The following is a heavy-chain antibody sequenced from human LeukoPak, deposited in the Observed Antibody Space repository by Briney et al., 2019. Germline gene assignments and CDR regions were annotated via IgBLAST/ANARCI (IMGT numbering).Heavy chain of an antibody. D-gene: IGHD1-26*01. V-gene: IGHV3-53*01. Sequence: GGSLRLSCAASGFTVSSNYMSWVRQAPVKGLEWVSVIYTGGSTYYADSVKGRFTISRDNSKNTLYLQMSSLRAEDTAVYYCARFSSGSFDYWGQGTLVTVSS. J-gene: IGHJ4*02. CDR3: ARFSSGSFDY. CDR1: GFTVSSNY. CDR2: IYTGGST.